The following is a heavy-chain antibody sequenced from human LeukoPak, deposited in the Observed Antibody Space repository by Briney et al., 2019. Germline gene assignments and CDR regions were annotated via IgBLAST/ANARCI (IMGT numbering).Heavy chain of an antibody. CDR3: ARRYYYDSSGYLAFDI. CDR1: GFTFSSYS. D-gene: IGHD3-22*01. Sequence: GGSLRLSCAASGFTFSSYSINWARQAPGKGLEWVSSISSGSDYIYYADSVRGRFTISRDNAKNSLYLQMNSLRAEDTAVYYCARRYYYDSSGYLAFDIWGQGTMVTVSS. J-gene: IGHJ3*02. CDR2: ISSGSDYI. V-gene: IGHV3-21*01.